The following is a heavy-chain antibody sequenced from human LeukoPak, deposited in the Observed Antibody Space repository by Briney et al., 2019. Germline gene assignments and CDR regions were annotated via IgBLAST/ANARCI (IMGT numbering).Heavy chain of an antibody. D-gene: IGHD6-6*01. J-gene: IGHJ4*02. CDR2: MNQDGSEK. V-gene: IGHV3-7*03. Sequence: GGSLRLSCATSGFSFNNDWMDWVRQAPGKGLEWVANMNQDGSEKNCLDSVKGRFTISRDNAKNSLYLQMNSLRAEDTAVYYCARDSLARPLGYWGQGTLVTVSS. CDR3: ARDSLARPLGY. CDR1: GFSFNNDW.